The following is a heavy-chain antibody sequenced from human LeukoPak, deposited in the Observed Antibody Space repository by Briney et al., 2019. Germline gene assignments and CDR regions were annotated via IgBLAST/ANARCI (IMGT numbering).Heavy chain of an antibody. CDR1: GGSFSGYY. CDR2: ITHSGST. Sequence: SETLSLTCAVYGGSFSGYYWSWIRQPPGKGLEWIGEITHSGSTNYNPSLKSRVTISVDTSKNQFSLKLSSVTAADTAVYYCARGQDLVVVVAPTDKFDYWGQGTLVTVSS. J-gene: IGHJ4*02. CDR3: ARGQDLVVVVAPTDKFDY. D-gene: IGHD2-15*01. V-gene: IGHV4-34*01.